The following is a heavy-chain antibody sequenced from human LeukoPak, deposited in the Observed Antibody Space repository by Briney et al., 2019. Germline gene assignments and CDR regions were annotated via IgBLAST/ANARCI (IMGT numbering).Heavy chain of an antibody. CDR1: GGSISSYY. CDR2: IYYSGST. Sequence: VKPSETLSLTCTVSGGSISSYYWSWIRQPPGKGLEWIGYIYYSGSTNYNPSLKSRVTISVDTSRNQFSLRLNSVTAADTAVYYCARHYDSTGYYFDYWGQGTLVTVSS. CDR3: ARHYDSTGYYFDY. D-gene: IGHD3-22*01. J-gene: IGHJ4*02. V-gene: IGHV4-59*01.